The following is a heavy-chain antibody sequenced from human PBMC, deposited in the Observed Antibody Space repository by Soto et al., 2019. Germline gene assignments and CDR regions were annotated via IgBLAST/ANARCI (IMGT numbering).Heavy chain of an antibody. CDR3: ARDVSGWTYPWFVDL. D-gene: IGHD6-25*01. J-gene: IGHJ2*01. V-gene: IGHV1-18*04. CDR2: ISGYNGNT. CDR1: GYTSSIYG. Sequence: QGQLVQSGAEVKKPGASVKVSCKASGYTSSIYGISWVRQAPGQGLEWMAWISGYNGNTKYAQKFQGRVTVATDTTTTGAYMELRSLRSDDTAVYYCARDVSGWTYPWFVDLWGRGTLVTVAS.